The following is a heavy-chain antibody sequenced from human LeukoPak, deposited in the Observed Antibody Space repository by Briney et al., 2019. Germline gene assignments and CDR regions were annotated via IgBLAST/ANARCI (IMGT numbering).Heavy chain of an antibody. CDR2: VSGSGGST. J-gene: IGHJ4*02. CDR1: GFTFSSYA. CDR3: AKPSSAYYNAIGY. Sequence: GGSLRLSCAASGFTFSSYAMSWVRQAPGKGLEWVSAVSGSGGSTYYADSVKGRFTISRENSKNTLYLQMNSLRDEDTAVYYCAKPSSAYYNAIGYWGQGTLVTVSS. D-gene: IGHD6-19*01. V-gene: IGHV3-23*01.